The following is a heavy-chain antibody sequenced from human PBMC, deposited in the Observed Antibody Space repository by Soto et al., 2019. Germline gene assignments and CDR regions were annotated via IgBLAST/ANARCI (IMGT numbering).Heavy chain of an antibody. D-gene: IGHD3-22*01. J-gene: IGHJ4*02. Sequence: EVQLVESGGGLVKPGGSLRVSCAASGFTFSAYSLNWVRQAPGKGLEWVASISSTGTYIYYADSVEGRFTISRDNAKNSLHLQMASLRAEDTAVYYCAIGASTDSSTWVDYWGQGTLVIVSS. CDR2: ISSTGTYI. V-gene: IGHV3-21*01. CDR1: GFTFSAYS. CDR3: AIGASTDSSTWVDY.